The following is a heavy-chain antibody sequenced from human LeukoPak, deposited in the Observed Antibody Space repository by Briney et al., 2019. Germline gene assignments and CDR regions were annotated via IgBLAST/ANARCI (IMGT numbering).Heavy chain of an antibody. CDR2: INHSGST. Sequence: PSETLSLTCAVYGGSFSGYYWSWIRQPPGKGLEWIGEINHSGSTNYNPSLKSRVTISVDTSKNQFSLKLSSVTAADTAVYYCATRPDGPGWFDPWGQGTLVTVSS. CDR1: GGSFSGYY. D-gene: IGHD2-8*01. V-gene: IGHV4-34*01. J-gene: IGHJ5*02. CDR3: ATRPDGPGWFDP.